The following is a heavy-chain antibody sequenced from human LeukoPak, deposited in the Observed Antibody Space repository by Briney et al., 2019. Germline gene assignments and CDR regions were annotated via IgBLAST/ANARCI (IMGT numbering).Heavy chain of an antibody. CDR2: IYYSGST. CDR1: GGSISSYY. V-gene: IGHV4-59*12. Sequence: SETLSLTCTVSGGSISSYYWSWIRQPPGKGLEWIGYIYYSGSTNYNPSLKSRVTISVDTSKNQFSLKLSSVTAADTAVYYCARWGSTVTTLPYYYYGMDVWGQGTTVTVSS. J-gene: IGHJ6*02. CDR3: ARWGSTVTTLPYYYYGMDV. D-gene: IGHD4-17*01.